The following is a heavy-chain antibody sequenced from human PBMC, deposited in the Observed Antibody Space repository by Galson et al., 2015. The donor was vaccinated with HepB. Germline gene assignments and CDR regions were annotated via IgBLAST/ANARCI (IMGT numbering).Heavy chain of an antibody. CDR1: GFTFSSYA. CDR2: ISGSGGST. V-gene: IGHV3-23*01. D-gene: IGHD2-15*01. J-gene: IGHJ5*02. CDR3: TSHLGYCYNNNCYFAGP. Sequence: SLRLSCAASGFTFSSYAISWVRQAPGKGLEWVSGISGSGGSTYYADSVKGRFTISRDDSTNTLYLQMNSLKTEDTAVYYCTSHLGYCYNNNCYFAGPWGQGTLVSVSS.